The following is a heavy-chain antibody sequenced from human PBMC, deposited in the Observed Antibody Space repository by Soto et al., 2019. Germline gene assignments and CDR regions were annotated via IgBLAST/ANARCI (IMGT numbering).Heavy chain of an antibody. J-gene: IGHJ4*02. V-gene: IGHV3-30-3*01. Sequence: QVQLVESGGGVVQPGRSLRLSCAASGFTFSSYAMHWVRQAPGKGLEWVAVISYDGSNKYYADSVKGRFTISRDNSKNTLYLQMISLRAEDTAVYYCAGGWRRVVVAAMDYWGQGTLVTVSS. CDR3: AGGWRRVVVAAMDY. D-gene: IGHD2-15*01. CDR1: GFTFSSYA. CDR2: ISYDGSNK.